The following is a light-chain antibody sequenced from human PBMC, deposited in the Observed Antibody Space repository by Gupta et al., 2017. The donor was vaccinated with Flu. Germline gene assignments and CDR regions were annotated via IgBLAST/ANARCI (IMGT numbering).Light chain of an antibody. V-gene: IGLV1-44*01. CDR2: SNN. CDR1: TSNIGSNA. CDR3: AAWEDSLNGWV. Sequence: QSVLTQPPSASGTPGQSVTISCFGSTSNIGSNAVNLYQQPPGTAPKLLIYSNNQRPSGVPDRFSGSKSGTSASLAISGLQSEDEADYYCAAWEDSLNGWVFGGGTKLTVL. J-gene: IGLJ3*02.